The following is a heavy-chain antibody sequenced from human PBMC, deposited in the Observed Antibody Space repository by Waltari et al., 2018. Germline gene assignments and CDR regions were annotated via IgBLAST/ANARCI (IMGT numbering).Heavy chain of an antibody. V-gene: IGHV1-69*05. CDR2: IIPIVGTA. J-gene: IGHJ6*03. Sequence: QVQLVQSGAEVKKPGSSVKVSCKASGGTFSSYAISWVRQAPGQGLEWMGGIIPIVGTANYAQKFQGRVTMTTDESTSTAYMELSSLRAEDTAVYYCARSRNYYYYMDVWGKGTTVNVSS. CDR1: GGTFSSYA. CDR3: ARSRNYYYYMDV.